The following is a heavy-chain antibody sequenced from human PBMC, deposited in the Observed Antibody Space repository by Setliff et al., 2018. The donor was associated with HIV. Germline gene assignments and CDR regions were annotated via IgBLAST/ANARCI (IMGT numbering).Heavy chain of an antibody. CDR3: ARLPAWTPGIAADVTDY. Sequence: GSLRLSCAASGFTFSSHGMSWVRQAPGKGLEWVSGINWNGGTTGYADSVKGRFTISRDNAKNSLYLQMNSLRAEDTALYYCARLPAWTPGIAADVTDYWGQGTLVTVSS. V-gene: IGHV3-20*04. CDR1: GFTFSSHG. J-gene: IGHJ4*02. CDR2: INWNGGTT. D-gene: IGHD6-13*01.